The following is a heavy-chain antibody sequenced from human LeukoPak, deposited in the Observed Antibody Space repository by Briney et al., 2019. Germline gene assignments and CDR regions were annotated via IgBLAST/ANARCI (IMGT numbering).Heavy chain of an antibody. D-gene: IGHD2-2*03. CDR3: AKEFSGYCSSTSCSEGFDY. CDR1: GFTFDDYA. J-gene: IGHJ4*02. V-gene: IGHV3-7*01. CDR2: INQDGSEK. Sequence: PGGSLRLSCAASGFTFDDYAMHWVRQGPGKGLEWVANINQDGSEKYYVDSVKGRFTISRDNAKNSLSLQMNSLRAEDTAVYYCAKEFSGYCSSTSCSEGFDYWGQGTLVTVSS.